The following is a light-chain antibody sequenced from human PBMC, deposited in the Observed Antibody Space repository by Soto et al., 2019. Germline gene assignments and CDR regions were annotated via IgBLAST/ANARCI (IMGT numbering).Light chain of an antibody. V-gene: IGLV2-23*01. CDR2: EGS. CDR1: SSDVGSYNL. Sequence: QSVLTQPASVSGSPGQSITISCTGTSSDVGSYNLVSWYQQRPGKAPKLIIYEGSKRPSGVSNRFSGSKSGNTASLTISGLQAEDEADYYCCSYAGSSTSVVFGGGTKLTVL. CDR3: CSYAGSSTSVV. J-gene: IGLJ2*01.